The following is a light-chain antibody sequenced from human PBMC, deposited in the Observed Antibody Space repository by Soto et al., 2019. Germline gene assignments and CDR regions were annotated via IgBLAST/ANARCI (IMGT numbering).Light chain of an antibody. V-gene: IGLV2-8*01. CDR1: SSDVAGSDY. CDR3: SSFARGDNPHVL. CDR2: EVT. Sequence: QSALTQPPSASGSPGQSVTISCTGTSSDVAGSDYVSWYQQHPGKAPKLIIYEVTKRPAGVPDRCSGSKSGNTASLTVSGLQADDESYYYCSSFARGDNPHVLFGGGTKVTVL. J-gene: IGLJ2*01.